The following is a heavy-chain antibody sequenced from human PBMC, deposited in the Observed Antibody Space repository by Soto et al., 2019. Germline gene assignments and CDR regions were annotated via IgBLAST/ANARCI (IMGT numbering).Heavy chain of an antibody. CDR3: AKDELPYYYDYYMDV. J-gene: IGHJ6*03. V-gene: IGHV3-30*18. D-gene: IGHD1-7*01. CDR2: ISHDGSNK. Sequence: QVQLVESGGGVVQPGRCLRLSCAASGFTFSSYGMHWVRQAPGKGLEWVAVISHDGSNKYYADSVKGRFTISMDNSKNTLYLQMNSRRAEDTAVYYCAKDELPYYYDYYMDVWGKGTTVTVPS. CDR1: GFTFSSYG.